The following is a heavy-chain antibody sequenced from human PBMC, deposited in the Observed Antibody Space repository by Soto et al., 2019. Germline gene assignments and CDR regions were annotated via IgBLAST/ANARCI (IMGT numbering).Heavy chain of an antibody. CDR3: ARDRPPWGASTSTFGYYMDV. D-gene: IGHD2-2*01. V-gene: IGHV3-21*01. Sequence: GGSLRLSCAASGFTFSSYSMNWVRQAPGKGLEWVSSISSSSSSYIYYADSVKGRFTISRDNAKNSLYLQMNSLRAEDTAVYYCARDRPPWGASTSTFGYYMDVWGKGTTVTVSS. CDR2: ISSSSSSYI. CDR1: GFTFSSYS. J-gene: IGHJ6*03.